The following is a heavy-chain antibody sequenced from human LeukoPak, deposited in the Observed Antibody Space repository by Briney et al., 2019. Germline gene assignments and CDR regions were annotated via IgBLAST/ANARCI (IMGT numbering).Heavy chain of an antibody. CDR3: ARDVFEDGDYFDY. Sequence: PGRSLRLSCAASGFTFSSYGMHWVRQAPGKGLEWVAVISYDGSNKYYADSVKGRFTISRDNSKNTLYLQMNSLRAEDTAVYYCARDVFEDGDYFDYWGQGTLVTVSS. D-gene: IGHD4-17*01. CDR1: GFTFSSYG. J-gene: IGHJ4*02. V-gene: IGHV3-30*19. CDR2: ISYDGSNK.